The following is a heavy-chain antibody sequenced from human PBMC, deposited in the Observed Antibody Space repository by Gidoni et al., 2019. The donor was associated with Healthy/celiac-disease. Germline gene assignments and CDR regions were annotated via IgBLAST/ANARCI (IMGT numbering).Heavy chain of an antibody. J-gene: IGHJ5*02. Sequence: QVQLVQSGAEVKKPGSSVKVSCKASGGTFSSYAISWVRQAPGQGLEWMGGIIPIFGTANYAQKFQGRVTITADESTSTAYMELSSLRSEDTAVYYCARLNTKGVIITYSWFDPWGQGTLVTVSS. V-gene: IGHV1-69*01. CDR3: ARLNTKGVIITYSWFDP. CDR2: IIPIFGTA. D-gene: IGHD3-10*01. CDR1: GGTFSSYA.